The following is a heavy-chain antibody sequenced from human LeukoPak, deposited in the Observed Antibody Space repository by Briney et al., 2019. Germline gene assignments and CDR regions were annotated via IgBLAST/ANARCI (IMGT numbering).Heavy chain of an antibody. Sequence: PGRSLRLSCAASGFTFSSYVMHWVRQAPGKGLEWVSEISGSGGRTNYADSVKGRFTISRDNSQNTLSLQMNSLRAEDTAVYYCAKEIRRTAMVRYCFDYWGQGTLVTVSS. J-gene: IGHJ4*02. CDR2: ISGSGGRT. V-gene: IGHV3-23*01. D-gene: IGHD5-18*01. CDR3: AKEIRRTAMVRYCFDY. CDR1: GFTFSSYV.